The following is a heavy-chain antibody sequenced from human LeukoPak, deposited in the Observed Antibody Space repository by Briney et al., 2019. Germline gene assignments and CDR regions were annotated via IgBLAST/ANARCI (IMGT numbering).Heavy chain of an antibody. V-gene: IGHV3-30*02. Sequence: PGGSLRLSCAASGFTFSSYGMTWVRQAPGKGLEWVALIRYDGSNKYYGDSVKGRFTISRDNSKKMVYLEMNSLRVEDTAVYYCAKTGMLRRVGYLDVWGKGTAVIVSS. CDR3: AKTGMLRRVGYLDV. D-gene: IGHD1-1*01. CDR1: GFTFSSYG. CDR2: IRYDGSNK. J-gene: IGHJ6*04.